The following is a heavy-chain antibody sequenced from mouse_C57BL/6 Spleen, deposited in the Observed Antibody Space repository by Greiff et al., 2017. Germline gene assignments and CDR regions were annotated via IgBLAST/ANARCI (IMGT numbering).Heavy chain of an antibody. CDR2: IDPSDSYT. D-gene: IGHD1-1*01. V-gene: IGHV1-69*01. J-gene: IGHJ4*01. CDR3: ATGSTTVVATYYYAMDY. Sequence: QVQLQQPGAELVMPGASVKLSCKASGYTFTSYWMHWVKQRPGQGLEWIGEIDPSDSYTNYNQKFKGKSTLTVDKSSSTAYMQLSSLTSEDSAVYYCATGSTTVVATYYYAMDYWGQGTSVTVSS. CDR1: GYTFTSYW.